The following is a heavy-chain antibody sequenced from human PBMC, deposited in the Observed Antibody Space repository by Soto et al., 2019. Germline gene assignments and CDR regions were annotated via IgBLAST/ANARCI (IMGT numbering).Heavy chain of an antibody. CDR2: ISGSGGST. CDR3: ARPIAVACFYYYYGMDV. D-gene: IGHD6-19*01. V-gene: IGHV3-23*01. CDR1: GFTFSSYA. J-gene: IGHJ6*02. Sequence: PGGSLRLSCAASGFTFSSYAMSWVRQAPGKGLEWVSAISGSGGSTYYADSVKGRFTISRDNSKNTLYLQMNSLRAEDTAVYYCARPIAVACFYYYYGMDVWGQGTTVTVSS.